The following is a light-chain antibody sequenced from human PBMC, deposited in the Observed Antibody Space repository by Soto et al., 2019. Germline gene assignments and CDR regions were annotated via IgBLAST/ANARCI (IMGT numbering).Light chain of an antibody. CDR3: YSYTSSNTYV. Sequence: QSALTQPPSASGAPGQAVTISCTGTSSDVGAYNYVSWYQHHPGKVPQLLIYDVSNRPSGVSNRFSGSKSGNTASLTISGLQAEDEADYYCYSYTSSNTYVFGTGTKVTVL. V-gene: IGLV2-14*03. J-gene: IGLJ1*01. CDR2: DVS. CDR1: SSDVGAYNY.